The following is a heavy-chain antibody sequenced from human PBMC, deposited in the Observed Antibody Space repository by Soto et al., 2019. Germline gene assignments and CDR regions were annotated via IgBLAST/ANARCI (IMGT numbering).Heavy chain of an antibody. CDR1: GGTFSSYT. V-gene: IGHV1-69*02. Sequence: QVQLVQSGAEVKKPGSSVKVSCKASGGTFSSYTISWVRQAPGQGLEWMGRIITILGIANYAQKFQGRVTITADKSTSTAYMELSSLRSEDTAVYYCARTRVDYGDPVDFDIWGQGTMVTVSS. J-gene: IGHJ3*02. CDR3: ARTRVDYGDPVDFDI. D-gene: IGHD4-17*01. CDR2: IITILGIA.